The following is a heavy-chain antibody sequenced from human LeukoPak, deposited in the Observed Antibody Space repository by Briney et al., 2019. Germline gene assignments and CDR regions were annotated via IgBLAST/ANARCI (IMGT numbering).Heavy chain of an antibody. D-gene: IGHD1-26*01. V-gene: IGHV3-23*01. CDR1: GFTFTNYA. J-gene: IGHJ6*02. CDR2: ISGRGDHT. Sequence: GGSLRLSCGGSGFTFTNYALTWVRQAPGKALEWVSVISGRGDHTFYADSVKGRFTISRNNSENTLFLQPNSVTAEDTAAYYCAKGAPLYSGSYPVDYFYNGMDVWGQGTTVIVSS. CDR3: AKGAPLYSGSYPVDYFYNGMDV.